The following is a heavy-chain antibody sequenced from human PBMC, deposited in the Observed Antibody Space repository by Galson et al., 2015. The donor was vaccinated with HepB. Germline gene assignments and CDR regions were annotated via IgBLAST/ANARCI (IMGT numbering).Heavy chain of an antibody. CDR3: ARINQKRFLETYFDF. J-gene: IGHJ4*02. CDR1: GFSVSTTGMS. V-gene: IGHV2-70*01. Sequence: PALVKPTQTLTLTCTLSGFSVSTTGMSVSWIRQSPGKALEWLALIDWDNDKYYSTSLKTRLTISKDTSKNQVVLTVANVDPVDTATYYCARINQKRFLETYFDFWGQGALVTVSS. D-gene: IGHD3-3*01. CDR2: IDWDNDK.